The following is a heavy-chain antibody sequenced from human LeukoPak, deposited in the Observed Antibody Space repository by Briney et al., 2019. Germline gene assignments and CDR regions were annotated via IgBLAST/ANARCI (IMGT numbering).Heavy chain of an antibody. D-gene: IGHD3-10*01. V-gene: IGHV3-30*04. J-gene: IGHJ4*02. CDR3: AKGGVRLWFGGGLFDY. CDR2: IFYDGSNT. CDR1: GFTFSSYA. Sequence: GSLRLSCVASGFTFSSYAMPWVGQAPGKGLEWVGVIFYDGSNTYYAHSVKGRFTISRENPRNTLYLKMNSLRAVDTAVYYCAKGGVRLWFGGGLFDYWGQGTPVTVSS.